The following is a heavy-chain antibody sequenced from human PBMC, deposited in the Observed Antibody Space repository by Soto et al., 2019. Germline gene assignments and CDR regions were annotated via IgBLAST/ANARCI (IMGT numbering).Heavy chain of an antibody. J-gene: IGHJ5*02. V-gene: IGHV3-23*01. CDR1: GFTFSSYA. D-gene: IGHD6-13*01. CDR2: LSGSGGST. CDR3: AKGRGSEGWQQLCWFDP. Sequence: GGSLRLSCAASGFTFSSYAMSWVRQAPGKGLEWVSTLSGSGGSTNYADSVKGRFTISRDNSKNALYLQMNTLRAEDTAVYYCAKGRGSEGWQQLCWFDPWGQGTLVTVSS.